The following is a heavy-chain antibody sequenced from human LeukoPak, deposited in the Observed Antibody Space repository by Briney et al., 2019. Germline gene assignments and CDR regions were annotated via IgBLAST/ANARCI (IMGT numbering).Heavy chain of an antibody. CDR2: IIPILGIA. CDR3: ARDQSVVVVADDTGRGFDP. J-gene: IGHJ5*02. Sequence: GGSLRLSCAASGFTFSSYAISWVRQAPGQGLEWMGRIIPILGIANYAQKFQGRVTITADKSTSTAYMELSSLRSEDTAVYYCARDQSVVVVADDTGRGFDPWGQGTLVTVSS. V-gene: IGHV1-69*04. CDR1: GFTFSSYA. D-gene: IGHD2-15*01.